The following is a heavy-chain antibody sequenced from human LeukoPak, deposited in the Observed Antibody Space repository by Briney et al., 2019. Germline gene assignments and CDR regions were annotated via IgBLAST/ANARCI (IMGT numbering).Heavy chain of an antibody. Sequence: SETLSLTCAVYGGSFSGYYWSWIRQPPGKGLEWIGEINHSGSTNYNLSLKSRVTISVDTSKNQFSLKLSSVTAADTAVYYCARGRYSYGYNWFDPWGQGTLVTVSS. CDR1: GGSFSGYY. CDR2: INHSGST. J-gene: IGHJ5*02. CDR3: ARGRYSYGYNWFDP. V-gene: IGHV4-34*01. D-gene: IGHD5-18*01.